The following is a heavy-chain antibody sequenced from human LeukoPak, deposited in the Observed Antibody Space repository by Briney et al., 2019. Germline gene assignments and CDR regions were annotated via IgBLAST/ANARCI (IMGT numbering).Heavy chain of an antibody. Sequence: ASVKVSCTASGYTFTGYYMHWVRQAPGQGLEWMGWINPNSGGTNYAQKFQGWVTMTRDTSISTAYMELSRLRSDDTAVYYCARGDCSGGSCYSWDNWFDPWGQGTLVTVSS. V-gene: IGHV1-2*04. CDR1: GYTFTGYY. CDR2: INPNSGGT. CDR3: ARGDCSGGSCYSWDNWFDP. D-gene: IGHD2-15*01. J-gene: IGHJ5*02.